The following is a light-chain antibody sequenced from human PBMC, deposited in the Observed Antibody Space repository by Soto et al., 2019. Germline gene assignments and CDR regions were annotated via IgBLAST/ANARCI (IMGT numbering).Light chain of an antibody. CDR1: SSNIGAGYD. V-gene: IGLV1-40*01. J-gene: IGLJ1*01. CDR2: GNS. Sequence: QSVLTQPPSVSGAPGQRVTISCTGSSSNIGAGYDVHWYQQLPGTAPKLLIYGNSNRPSGVPDRFSGSKSGTSASLAITGLQAEDEADYYCQSHDSSLRGVLGTGTKVTVL. CDR3: QSHDSSLRGV.